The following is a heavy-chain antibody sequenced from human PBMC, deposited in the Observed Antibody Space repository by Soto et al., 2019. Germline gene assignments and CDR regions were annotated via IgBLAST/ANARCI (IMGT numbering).Heavy chain of an antibody. CDR3: ASDNWNSY. V-gene: IGHV3-74*01. Sequence: EVQLVESGGGLVQPGGSLRLSCVASGFTFSNYWMHWVRQAPGKGLVWVSRISTDESSTNYADAVTGRFTIARDNAMNTLYLQMNSLRAEDTAVYYCASDNWNSYWGQGTLVTVSS. CDR2: ISTDESST. CDR1: GFTFSNYW. D-gene: IGHD1-7*01. J-gene: IGHJ4*02.